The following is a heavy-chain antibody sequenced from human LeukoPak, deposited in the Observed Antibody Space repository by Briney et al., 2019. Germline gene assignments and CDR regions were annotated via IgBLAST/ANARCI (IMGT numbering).Heavy chain of an antibody. D-gene: IGHD4-17*01. CDR1: GGSISSYY. V-gene: IGHV4-4*07. CDR2: IYTSGST. J-gene: IGHJ4*02. Sequence: PSETLSLTFTVSGGSISSYYWSWIRQPAGKGLEWIGRIYTSGSTNYNPSLKSRVTISVDTSKNQFSLKLSSVTAADTAVYYCARDGDYGDLDYWGQGTLVTVSS. CDR3: ARDGDYGDLDY.